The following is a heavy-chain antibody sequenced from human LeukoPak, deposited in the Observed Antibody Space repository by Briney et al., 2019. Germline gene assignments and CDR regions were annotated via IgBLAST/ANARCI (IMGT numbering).Heavy chain of an antibody. V-gene: IGHV4-39*07. CDR2: IYYSGTT. J-gene: IGHJ4*02. CDR1: GGSISSSSYY. Sequence: SETLSLTCTVSGGSISSSSYYWGWIRQPPGKGLEWIGSIYYSGTTYYNPSLKSRVTISVDTSKNQFSLKLSSVTAADTAVYYCARVIPSTITFDHWGQGTLVTVSS. D-gene: IGHD5-12*01. CDR3: ARVIPSTITFDH.